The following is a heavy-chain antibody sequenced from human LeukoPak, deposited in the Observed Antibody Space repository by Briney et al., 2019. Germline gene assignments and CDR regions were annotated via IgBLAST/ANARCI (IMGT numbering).Heavy chain of an antibody. CDR3: ASGYARLDY. CDR1: GFTFGSYA. V-gene: IGHV3-30*02. Sequence: GRSLRLSCAASGFTFGSYAMHWVRQAPGKGLEWVTFIPYDGSNKYYADSVKGRFTISRDNSKNTLYLQMNSLRAEDTAVYYCASGYARLDYWGQGTLVTVSS. D-gene: IGHD5-12*01. CDR2: IPYDGSNK. J-gene: IGHJ4*02.